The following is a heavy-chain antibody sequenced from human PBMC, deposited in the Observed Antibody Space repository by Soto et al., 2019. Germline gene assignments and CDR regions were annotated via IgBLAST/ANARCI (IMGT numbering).Heavy chain of an antibody. V-gene: IGHV4-59*08. Sequence: PSETLSLTCSVSGDSISSYYWSWIRQPPGKGLEWIGYIYYSGSTDYNPSLKSRVTISVDTSKNQFSLKLSSVTAADTAVYYCARRGLHLGELSLLVSAFDIWGQGTMVTVSS. CDR1: GDSISSYY. D-gene: IGHD3-16*02. CDR2: IYYSGST. CDR3: ARRGLHLGELSLLVSAFDI. J-gene: IGHJ3*02.